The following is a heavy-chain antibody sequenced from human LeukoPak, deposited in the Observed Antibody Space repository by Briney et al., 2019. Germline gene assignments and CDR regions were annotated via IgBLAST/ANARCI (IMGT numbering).Heavy chain of an antibody. J-gene: IGHJ6*02. Sequence: PGRSLRLSCAASGFTFSSYGMHWVRQAPGKGLEWVAVISYDGGNKYYADSVKGRFTISRDNSKNTLYLQMNSLRAEDTAVYYCAKDQIISGGYCTNGVCPSFGMDVWGQGTTVTVSS. CDR2: ISYDGGNK. CDR3: AKDQIISGGYCTNGVCPSFGMDV. D-gene: IGHD2-8*01. CDR1: GFTFSSYG. V-gene: IGHV3-30*18.